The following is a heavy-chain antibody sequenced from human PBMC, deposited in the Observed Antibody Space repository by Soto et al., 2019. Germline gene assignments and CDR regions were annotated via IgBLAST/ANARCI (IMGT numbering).Heavy chain of an antibody. CDR2: IYYSGST. Sequence: PSETLSLTCTVSGGSISSYYWSWIRQPPGKGLEWIGYIYYSGSTNYNPSLKSRVTMSVDTSKNQFSLKLSSVTAVDTAVYYCARSIYGSGSYYIDRYYYGMDVWGQGTTVTVSS. CDR1: GGSISSYY. V-gene: IGHV4-59*12. D-gene: IGHD3-10*01. J-gene: IGHJ6*02. CDR3: ARSIYGSGSYYIDRYYYGMDV.